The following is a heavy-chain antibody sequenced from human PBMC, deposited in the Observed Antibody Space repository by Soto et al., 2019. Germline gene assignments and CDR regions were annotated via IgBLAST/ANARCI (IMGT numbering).Heavy chain of an antibody. CDR2: ISYDGGSK. V-gene: IGHV3-30-3*01. CDR3: ARGPMVRGAPHY. Sequence: QVQLVESGGGVVEPGGSLRLSCAASGFRFSNYALHWVRQAPGRGLEWVADISYDGGSKYYGDSVKGRFSISRDNSKDTLYVQMNSLRVEDTAVYYCARGPMVRGAPHYWGQGTLVTVSS. D-gene: IGHD3-10*01. J-gene: IGHJ4*02. CDR1: GFRFSNYA.